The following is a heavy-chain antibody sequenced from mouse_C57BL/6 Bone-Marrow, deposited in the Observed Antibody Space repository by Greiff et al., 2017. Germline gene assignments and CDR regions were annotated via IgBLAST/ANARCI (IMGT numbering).Heavy chain of an antibody. D-gene: IGHD1-1*01. V-gene: IGHV5-6*01. J-gene: IGHJ4*01. Sequence: EVHLVESGGDLVKPGGSLKLSCAASGFTFSSYGMSWVRQTPDKRLEWVATISSGGSYTYYPDSVKGRFTISRDNAKNTLYLQMRSLKSEDTAMXYCARDNYYGSSRYAMDYWGQGTSVTVSS. CDR1: GFTFSSYG. CDR3: ARDNYYGSSRYAMDY. CDR2: ISSGGSYT.